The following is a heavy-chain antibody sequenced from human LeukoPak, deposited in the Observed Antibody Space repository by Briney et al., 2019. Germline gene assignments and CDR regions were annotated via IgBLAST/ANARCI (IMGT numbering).Heavy chain of an antibody. Sequence: GGSLRLSCAASGSTFGSYGMHWVRQAPGKGLEWVAFIRNDGTNKYYADSVKGRFTISRDNSKNTLYLQINSLRPEDTAVYNCAKVLSSSWGYFDSWGQGTLVTVSS. D-gene: IGHD6-13*01. V-gene: IGHV3-30*02. CDR1: GSTFGSYG. CDR3: AKVLSSSWGYFDS. CDR2: IRNDGTNK. J-gene: IGHJ4*02.